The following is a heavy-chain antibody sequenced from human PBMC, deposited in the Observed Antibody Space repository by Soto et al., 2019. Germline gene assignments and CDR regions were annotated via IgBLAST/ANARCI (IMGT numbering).Heavy chain of an antibody. Sequence: QITLKESGPTLLKPTQTLTLTGTFSGFSLSTSGVGVGWIRQPPGQALEWLTLIYWNDDKRYSPSLRSRLTITKDTSKNQVVLRMTDMDPVDTATYYCASLPALYGPGSYRFDYWGQGTLVTVSS. D-gene: IGHD3-10*01. CDR3: ASLPALYGPGSYRFDY. V-gene: IGHV2-5*01. CDR2: IYWNDDK. J-gene: IGHJ4*02. CDR1: GFSLSTSGVG.